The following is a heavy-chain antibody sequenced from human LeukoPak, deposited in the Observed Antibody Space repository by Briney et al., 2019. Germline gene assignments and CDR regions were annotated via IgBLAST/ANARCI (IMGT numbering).Heavy chain of an antibody. D-gene: IGHD3-10*01. CDR3: ARDYAGSPDY. V-gene: IGHV3-74*03. CDR2: INGDGSTT. Sequence: GGSLRLSCTSSGFTFSTYWINWVRQRPGKGLVWVAMINGDGSTTTDADPVKGRFTISRDNAKNTAYLQMNSLRDEDTAVYYCARDYAGSPDYWGQGTLVTVSA. CDR1: GFTFSTYW. J-gene: IGHJ4*02.